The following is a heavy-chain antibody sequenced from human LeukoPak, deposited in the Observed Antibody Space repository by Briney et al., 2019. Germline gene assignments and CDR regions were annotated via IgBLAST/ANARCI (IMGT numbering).Heavy chain of an antibody. D-gene: IGHD3-22*01. Sequence: GGSLRLSCAASGFTFSSYWMSWVRQAPGKGLEWVANIKEDGREKFYVDSVRGRFTISRDNAKNSLYLQMNSLRAEDTAVYYCARVLPGDHYDSSGYQDYWGQGTLVTVSS. CDR1: GFTFSSYW. CDR3: ARVLPGDHYDSSGYQDY. CDR2: IKEDGREK. J-gene: IGHJ4*02. V-gene: IGHV3-7*01.